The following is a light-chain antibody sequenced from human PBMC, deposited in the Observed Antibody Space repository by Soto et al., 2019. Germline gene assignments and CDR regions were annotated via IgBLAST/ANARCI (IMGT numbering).Light chain of an antibody. V-gene: IGKV1-33*01. CDR1: QDISNY. Sequence: DIQMTQSPSSLSASVGDRVTITCQASQDISNYLNWYQQKPGKAPKLLIYDASNLETGVPSRFSGSGSGTDFTFTISSLQPEDIGTYYCQQYGNLPPYTFGQGTKLEIK. CDR2: DAS. J-gene: IGKJ2*01. CDR3: QQYGNLPPYT.